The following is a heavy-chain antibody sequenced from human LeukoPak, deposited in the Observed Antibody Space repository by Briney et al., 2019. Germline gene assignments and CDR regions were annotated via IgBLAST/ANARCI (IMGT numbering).Heavy chain of an antibody. CDR3: ARDPRWPPYYYYGMDV. J-gene: IGHJ6*02. V-gene: IGHV3-30-3*01. CDR1: GFTFSSYA. D-gene: IGHD4-23*01. CDR2: ISYDGSNK. Sequence: PGRSLRLSCAASGFTFSSYAMHWVRQAPGKGLEWVAVISYDGSNKYYADSVKGRFTISRDNAKNTLYLQMNSLRAEDTAVYYCARDPRWPPYYYYGMDVWGQGTTVTVSS.